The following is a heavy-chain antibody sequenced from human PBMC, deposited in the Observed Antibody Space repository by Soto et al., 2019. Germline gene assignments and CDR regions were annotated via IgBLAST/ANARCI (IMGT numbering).Heavy chain of an antibody. Sequence: SDTLSLTCTVPGGSISSYYCSWVGQPPGKGLEWVGYMYCRGSAKYNPSLKSRVTISVHTSKNSLSLKLTSETGAATSLQYWARDSAPTSLRLRHYGMDVWGQGTTVTVSS. CDR2: MYCRGSA. D-gene: IGHD2-21*02. CDR3: ARDSAPTSLRLRHYGMDV. J-gene: IGHJ6*02. CDR1: GGSISSYY. V-gene: IGHV4-59*01.